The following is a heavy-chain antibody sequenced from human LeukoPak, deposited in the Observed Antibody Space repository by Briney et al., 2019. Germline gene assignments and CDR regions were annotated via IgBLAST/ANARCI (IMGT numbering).Heavy chain of an antibody. CDR1: GGSIGSYY. Sequence: SETLSLTCTVSGGSIGSYYWSWIRQPPGKGLEWIGYIYYSGSTNYNPSLKSRVTVSVDTSKNQFSLYLTSVTAADTAVYYCARGQYRRDYWGQGTLVTVSS. D-gene: IGHD3-16*02. CDR3: ARGQYRRDY. J-gene: IGHJ4*02. CDR2: IYYSGST. V-gene: IGHV4-59*12.